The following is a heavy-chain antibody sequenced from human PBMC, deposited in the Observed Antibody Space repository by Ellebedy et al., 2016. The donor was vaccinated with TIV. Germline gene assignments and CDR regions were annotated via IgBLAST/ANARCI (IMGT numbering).Heavy chain of an antibody. J-gene: IGHJ4*02. CDR1: GFTFSNYA. Sequence: GESLKISCAASGFTFSNYAMSWVRQAPGKGPEWVSAITGNGINTYHTDSVKGRFTISRDNSKNTLYLQMNSLRAEDTAVYSCAKAPIETCRGVICYPFDNWGLGTLVTVSS. CDR3: AKAPIETCRGVICYPFDN. V-gene: IGHV3-23*01. CDR2: ITGNGINT. D-gene: IGHD2-15*01.